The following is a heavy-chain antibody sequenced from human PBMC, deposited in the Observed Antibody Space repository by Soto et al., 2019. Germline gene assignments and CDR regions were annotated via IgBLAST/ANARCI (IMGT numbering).Heavy chain of an antibody. CDR1: GGSLSSSNW. CDR3: ARVVGGEEMATIARDY. CDR2: IYHSGST. J-gene: IGHJ4*02. V-gene: IGHV4-4*02. Sequence: QVQLQESGPGLVKPSGTLSLTSGVSGGSLSSSNWWSWVRQHPGKGLEWIGDIYHSGSTNSNPSLQSRVTISVDKSKDQFSLKLRSVTAADKAVYYCARVVGGEEMATIARDYWGQGTLVTVSS. D-gene: IGHD5-12*01.